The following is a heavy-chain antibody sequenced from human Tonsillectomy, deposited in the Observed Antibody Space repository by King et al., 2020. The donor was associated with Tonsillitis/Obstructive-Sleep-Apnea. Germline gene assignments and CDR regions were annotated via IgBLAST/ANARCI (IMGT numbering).Heavy chain of an antibody. V-gene: IGHV3-30*18. CDR1: GFTFSSYG. D-gene: IGHD1-26*01. J-gene: IGHJ4*02. CDR3: AKDSGGSYYSGADY. Sequence: VQLVESGGGVVQPGRSLRLSCAASGFTFSSYGMHWVRQAPGKGLEWVAVISYDGSNKYYADSVKCRFTISRDNSKNTLYLQMNSLRAEDTAVYYCAKDSGGSYYSGADYWGQGTLVTVSS. CDR2: ISYDGSNK.